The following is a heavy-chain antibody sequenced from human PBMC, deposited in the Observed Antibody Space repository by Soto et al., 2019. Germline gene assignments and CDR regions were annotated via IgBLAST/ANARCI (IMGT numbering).Heavy chain of an antibody. CDR3: ARADSGYLYYYYYYYMDV. D-gene: IGHD3-22*01. V-gene: IGHV4-59*08. J-gene: IGHJ6*03. CDR2: IYYSGST. CDR1: GGSISSYY. Sequence: SETLSLTCTVSGGSISSYYWSWIRQPPGKGLEWIGYIYYSGSTNYNPSLKSRVTISVDTSKNQFSLKLSSVTAADTAVYYCARADSGYLYYYYYYYMDVWGKGTTVTVS.